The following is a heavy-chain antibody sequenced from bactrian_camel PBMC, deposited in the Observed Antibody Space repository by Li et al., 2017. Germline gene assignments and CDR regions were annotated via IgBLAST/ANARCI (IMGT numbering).Heavy chain of an antibody. CDR3: ATRTGSWCYMTEVWQYNY. CDR2: ISSHGMT. J-gene: IGHJ4*01. Sequence: HVQLVESGGGSVQSGGSLRLSCAASGFTFADRDMGWYRQAPGSECELVSTISSHGMTYYADPVKGRFTISQDNSKATVYLQMNSLKVEDTAMYYCATRTGSWCYMTEVWQYNYWGQGTQVTVS. CDR1: GFTFADRD. D-gene: IGHD3*01. V-gene: IGHV3S55*01.